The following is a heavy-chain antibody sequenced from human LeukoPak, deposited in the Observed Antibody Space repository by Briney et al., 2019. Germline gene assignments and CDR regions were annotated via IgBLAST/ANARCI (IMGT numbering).Heavy chain of an antibody. D-gene: IGHD3-9*01. Sequence: PGGSLRLSCAASGFTFSSYAMSWVRQAPGKGLEWVSAISGSGGSTYYADSVKGRFTISRDNSKNTLYLQMNSLRAEDTAVYYCAKDPLLTGYHYWFDPWGQGTLVTVSS. CDR1: GFTFSSYA. CDR2: ISGSGGST. V-gene: IGHV3-23*01. CDR3: AKDPLLTGYHYWFDP. J-gene: IGHJ5*02.